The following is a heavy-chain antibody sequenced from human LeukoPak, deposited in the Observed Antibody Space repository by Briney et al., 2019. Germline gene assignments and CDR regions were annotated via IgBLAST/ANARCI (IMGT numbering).Heavy chain of an antibody. Sequence: QPGGSLRLSCAASGFTFSSYWMSWVRQAPGKGLEWVANIKQDGSEKYYVDSVKGRFTISRDNAKNSLYLQMNSLRAEDTAVYYCARVVELLLLRYFDYWGQGTLVTVSS. CDR1: GFTFSSYW. J-gene: IGHJ4*02. CDR3: ARVVELLLLRYFDY. D-gene: IGHD2-15*01. V-gene: IGHV3-7*01. CDR2: IKQDGSEK.